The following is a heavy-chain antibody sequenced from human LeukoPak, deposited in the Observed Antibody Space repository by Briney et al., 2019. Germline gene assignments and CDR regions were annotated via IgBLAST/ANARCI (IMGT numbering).Heavy chain of an antibody. CDR3: ARGVQYSYGTYYFDY. Sequence: SQTLSLTCAISGDSVSSNTAAWNWIRQSPSRGLEWLGRTYYRYKWYNDYAVSVKSRITINPDTSKNQFSLQLNSVSPEDTAVYYCARGVQYSYGTYYFDYWGQGNLVTVSS. J-gene: IGHJ4*02. D-gene: IGHD5-18*01. V-gene: IGHV6-1*01. CDR1: GDSVSSNTAA. CDR2: TYYRYKWYN.